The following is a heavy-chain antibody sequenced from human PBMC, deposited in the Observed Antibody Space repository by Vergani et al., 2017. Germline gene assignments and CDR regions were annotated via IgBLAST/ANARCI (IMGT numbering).Heavy chain of an antibody. J-gene: IGHJ3*02. V-gene: IGHV5-51*03. CDR2: IYPGDSDT. D-gene: IGHD2-21*02. Sequence: EVQLVQSGAEVKKPGESLKISCKGSGYSFTSYWIGWVRQMPGKGLEWMGIIYPGDSDTRYSPPFQGQVTISADKSISTAYLQWSSLKASDTAMYYCARRVVTGTTWPRAFDIWGQGTMVTVSS. CDR3: ARRVVTGTTWPRAFDI. CDR1: GYSFTSYW.